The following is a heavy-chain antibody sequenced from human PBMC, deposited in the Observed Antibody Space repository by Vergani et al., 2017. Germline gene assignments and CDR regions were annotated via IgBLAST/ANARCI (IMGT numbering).Heavy chain of an antibody. Sequence: EVQLVQSGAEVKKPGATVKISCKVSGYTFTDYYMHWVQQAPGKGLEWMGLVDPEDGETIYAEKFQGRVTITADTSTDTAYMELSSLRSEDTAVYYCARNPYCGGDCYSDAFDIWGQGTMVTVSS. D-gene: IGHD2-21*02. CDR3: ARNPYCGGDCYSDAFDI. CDR1: GYTFTDYY. CDR2: VDPEDGET. V-gene: IGHV1-69-2*01. J-gene: IGHJ3*02.